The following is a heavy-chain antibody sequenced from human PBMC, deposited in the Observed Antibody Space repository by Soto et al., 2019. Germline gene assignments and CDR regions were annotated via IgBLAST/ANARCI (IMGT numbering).Heavy chain of an antibody. D-gene: IGHD2-15*01. J-gene: IGHJ4*02. CDR2: IFSNDEK. CDR1: GFSLSNARMG. CDR3: ARAGGSWTRPFDY. V-gene: IGHV2-26*01. Sequence: SGPTLVNPTQTLTLTCTVSGFSLSNARMGVSWIRQPPGKALEWLAHIFSNDEKSYSTSLKSRLTISNNTSKSQVVLTMTNMDPVDTATFYCARAGGSWTRPFDYWGQGTLVTVSS.